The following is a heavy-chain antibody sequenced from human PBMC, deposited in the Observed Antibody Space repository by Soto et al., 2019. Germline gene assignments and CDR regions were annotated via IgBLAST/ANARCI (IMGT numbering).Heavy chain of an antibody. CDR1: GFSFSVAW. D-gene: IGHD3-10*01. Sequence: EVHLVESGGGLVKPGGSLRLSCATSGFSFSVAWMSWVRQAPGKGLEWVGRIKSRTSGGTREYAAPVKGRFTISTDDSKNSLHLQVDSMKTVDTAVYYCDIDVDELGVGEFDYWGQGTLVTVSS. CDR3: DIDVDELGVGEFDY. CDR2: IKSRTSGGTR. V-gene: IGHV3-15*01. J-gene: IGHJ4*02.